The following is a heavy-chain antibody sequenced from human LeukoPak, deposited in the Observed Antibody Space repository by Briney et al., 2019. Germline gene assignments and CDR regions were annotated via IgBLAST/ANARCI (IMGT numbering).Heavy chain of an antibody. Sequence: GGSLRLSCAASGFTFSRIAMTWVRQAPGKGLEWVSTIRSNGDTAYNADSVRGRFAISRDNSKNALFLQMDSLRVEDTAIYYCAKGQELDDGVFDSWGQGTLVTVSS. D-gene: IGHD1-1*01. V-gene: IGHV3-23*01. J-gene: IGHJ4*02. CDR3: AKGQELDDGVFDS. CDR1: GFTFSRIA. CDR2: IRSNGDTA.